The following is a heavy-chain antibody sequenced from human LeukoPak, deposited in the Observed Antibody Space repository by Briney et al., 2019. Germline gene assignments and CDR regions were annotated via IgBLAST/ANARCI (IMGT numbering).Heavy chain of an antibody. CDR2: INPNSGGT. Sequence: ASVKVSCKASGYTFTGYYMHWLRQGTGQGLGWMGWINPNSGGTNYAQKCQGRVTMTRDTSISTAYMELSRLRSDDTAVYYWARVLVSSRVWETPSQEYYFDYWGQGTLVTVSS. D-gene: IGHD1-26*01. CDR1: GYTFTGYY. V-gene: IGHV1-2*02. CDR3: ARVLVSSRVWETPSQEYYFDY. J-gene: IGHJ4*02.